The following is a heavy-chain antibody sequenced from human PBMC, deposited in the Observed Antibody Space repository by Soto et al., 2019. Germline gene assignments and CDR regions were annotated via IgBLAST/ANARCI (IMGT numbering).Heavy chain of an antibody. Sequence: QITLMESGPTLVKPTQTLTLTRTFSGFSLTTRGVGVGWIRQPPGKALECLALIYWDDDKRYSPTLQSRLSITKDTSKNQVVLTMTNVDPADTATYYCAHIPNYYQYDWFDPWGQGTLVSVSS. CDR2: IYWDDDK. D-gene: IGHD3-16*01. CDR1: GFSLTTRGVG. CDR3: AHIPNYYQYDWFDP. J-gene: IGHJ5*02. V-gene: IGHV2-5*02.